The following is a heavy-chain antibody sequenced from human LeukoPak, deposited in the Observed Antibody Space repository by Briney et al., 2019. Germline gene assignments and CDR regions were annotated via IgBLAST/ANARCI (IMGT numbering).Heavy chain of an antibody. CDR2: IYYSGST. J-gene: IGHJ4*02. V-gene: IGHV4-59*01. D-gene: IGHD3-10*01. CDR1: GGSISSYY. CDR3: ARDSLVRGVIDY. Sequence: SETLSLTCTVSGGSISSYYWSWIRQPPGKGLEWIGYIYYSGSTNYNPSLKNRVTISVDTSKNQFSLKLSSVTAADTAVYYCARDSLVRGVIDYWGQGTLVTVSS.